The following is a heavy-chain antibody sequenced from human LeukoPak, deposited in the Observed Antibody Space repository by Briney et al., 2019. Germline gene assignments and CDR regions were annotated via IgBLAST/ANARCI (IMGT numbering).Heavy chain of an antibody. CDR2: IKSKTDGGTT. J-gene: IGHJ5*02. V-gene: IGHV3-15*01. CDR3: TTDLGS. CDR1: GFTYNNAW. Sequence: PGGSLRLSCAASGFTYNNAWMTWVRQAPGKGLEWVARIKSKTDGGTTDYAAPVEGRFTISRDDPKNTLYLQMNSLTTEDTAVYYCTTDLGSWGQGTLVTVSS.